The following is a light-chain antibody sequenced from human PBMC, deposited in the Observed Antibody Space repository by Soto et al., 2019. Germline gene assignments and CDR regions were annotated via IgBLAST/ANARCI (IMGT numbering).Light chain of an antibody. Sequence: QSALTPPASVSWSPGQSITISCTGTSSDVGGYNYVSWYQQHPGKAPKLMIYDVSNRPSGVSNRFSGSKSGNTASLTISGLQAEDEADYYCSSYTSSSTLEGVFGTGTKVTVL. CDR1: SSDVGGYNY. V-gene: IGLV2-14*01. J-gene: IGLJ1*01. CDR3: SSYTSSSTLEGV. CDR2: DVS.